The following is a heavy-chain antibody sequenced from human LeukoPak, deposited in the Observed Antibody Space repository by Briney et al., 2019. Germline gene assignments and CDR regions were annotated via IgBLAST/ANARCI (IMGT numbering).Heavy chain of an antibody. V-gene: IGHV3-64*04. Sequence: GGSLRLSCSASGFIFRNYAMHWVRQAPGEGLEYVSAITSNGGSTYYADSVKGRFTISRDNSENTLYLQMNSLRAEDTALYYCARVNQQYYYGSGIYRFYYYGMDVWGQGTTVTVSS. J-gene: IGHJ6*02. D-gene: IGHD3-10*01. CDR2: ITSNGGST. CDR1: GFIFRNYA. CDR3: ARVNQQYYYGSGIYRFYYYGMDV.